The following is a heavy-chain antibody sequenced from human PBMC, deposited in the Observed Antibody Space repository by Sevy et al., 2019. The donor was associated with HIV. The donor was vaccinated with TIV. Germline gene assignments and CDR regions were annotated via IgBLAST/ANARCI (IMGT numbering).Heavy chain of an antibody. CDR2: ISYDGNDK. CDR1: GFTFSSYG. V-gene: IGHV3-30*18. D-gene: IGHD3-3*01. Sequence: GGSLRLSCAASGFTFSSYGMHWVRQAPGKGLEWVAVISYDGNDKYYADSVKGRFTISRDNSKNTLYLQMNRLGAEDTAVYYCAKDPTIFGVPGTFDYWGQGTLVTVSS. CDR3: AKDPTIFGVPGTFDY. J-gene: IGHJ4*02.